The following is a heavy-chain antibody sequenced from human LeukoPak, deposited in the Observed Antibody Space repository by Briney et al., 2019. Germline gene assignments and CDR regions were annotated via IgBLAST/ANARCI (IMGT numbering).Heavy chain of an antibody. CDR3: ARAPVRPRYCSGGSCYLDY. Sequence: GGSLRLSCAASGFTFSSYAMHWVRQAPGKGLEWVAVISYDGSNKYYADSVKGRFTISRDNSKNTLYLQMNSLRAEDTAVYYCARAPVRPRYCSGGSCYLDYWGQGTLVTVSS. CDR1: GFTFSSYA. J-gene: IGHJ4*02. V-gene: IGHV3-30*04. D-gene: IGHD2-15*01. CDR2: ISYDGSNK.